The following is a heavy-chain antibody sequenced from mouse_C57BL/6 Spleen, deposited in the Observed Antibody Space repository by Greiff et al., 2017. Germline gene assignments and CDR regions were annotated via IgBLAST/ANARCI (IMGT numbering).Heavy chain of an antibody. CDR2: INPNNGGT. CDR3: ARGYAMDY. V-gene: IGHV1-26*01. CDR1: GYTFTDYY. J-gene: IGHJ4*01. Sequence: EVQLQQSGPELVKPGASVKISCKASGYTFTDYYMNWVKQSHGKSLEWIGDINPNNGGTSYNQKFKGKATLTVDKSSNTAYMELRSLTSEDSAVYYCARGYAMDYWGQGTSVTVS.